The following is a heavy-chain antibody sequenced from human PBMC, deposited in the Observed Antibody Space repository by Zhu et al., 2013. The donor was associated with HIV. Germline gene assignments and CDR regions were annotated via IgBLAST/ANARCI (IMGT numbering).Heavy chain of an antibody. D-gene: IGHD2-2*01. J-gene: IGHJ5*02. CDR1: GYTFTDYY. Sequence: QVQLVQSGADVKKPGASVKVSCKTSGYTFTDYYLHWVRQAPGQGLEWMGWINPNSGGTKYAEKFQGRVTVTMDTSISTAYMELSSLTSDDTAVYYCARDVGPFIAVVLAAIGPRTNGNWFDPWGQGTLVTVSS. CDR2: INPNSGGT. CDR3: ARDVGPFIAVVLAAIGPRTNGNWFDP. V-gene: IGHV1-2*02.